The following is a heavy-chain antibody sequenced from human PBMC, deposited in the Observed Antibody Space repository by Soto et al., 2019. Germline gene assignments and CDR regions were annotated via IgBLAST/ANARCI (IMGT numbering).Heavy chain of an antibody. J-gene: IGHJ3*02. V-gene: IGHV3-9*01. Sequence: GGSLRLSCAASGFTFDDYAMHWVRQAPGKGLEWVSGISWNSGSIGYADSVKGRFTISRDNAKNSLYLQMNSLRAEDTALYYCAKGYAGGDRAGDAFDIWGQGTMVTVSS. CDR3: AKGYAGGDRAGDAFDI. CDR2: ISWNSGSI. CDR1: GFTFDDYA. D-gene: IGHD2-21*02.